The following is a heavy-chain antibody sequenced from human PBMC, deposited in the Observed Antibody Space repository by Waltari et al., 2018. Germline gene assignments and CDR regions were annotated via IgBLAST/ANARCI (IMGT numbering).Heavy chain of an antibody. V-gene: IGHV3-30*02. CDR1: GFTFSSYG. Sequence: QVQLVESGGGVVQPGGSLRLSCAASGFTFSSYGMHWVRQAPGKGLEWVAFIRYDGSNKYYADSVKGRFTISRDNSKNTLYLQMNSLRAEDTAVYYCAKDLGDIVVVVAHDFYFDYWGQGTLVTVSS. CDR2: IRYDGSNK. J-gene: IGHJ4*02. D-gene: IGHD2-15*01. CDR3: AKDLGDIVVVVAHDFYFDY.